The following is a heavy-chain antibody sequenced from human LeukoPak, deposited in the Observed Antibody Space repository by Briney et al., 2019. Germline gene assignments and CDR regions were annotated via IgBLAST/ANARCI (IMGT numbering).Heavy chain of an antibody. CDR1: GGSISSGDYY. D-gene: IGHD4/OR15-4a*01. CDR3: ARGAPSRVWFDP. J-gene: IGHJ5*02. Sequence: SETLSLTCTVSGGSISSGDYYWGWIRQPPGKGLKWIGYIYYSGSTFYNPSLKSRVTISVDTSKNHFSLKLNSVTAADTAVYYCARGAPSRVWFDPWGQGTLVTVSS. V-gene: IGHV4-30-4*08. CDR2: IYYSGST.